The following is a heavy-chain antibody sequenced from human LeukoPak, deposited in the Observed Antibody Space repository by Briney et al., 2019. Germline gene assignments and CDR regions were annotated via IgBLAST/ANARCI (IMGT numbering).Heavy chain of an antibody. CDR1: GFTFSNAW. J-gene: IGHJ3*02. CDR3: AREKVYLDDYGDYPDAFDI. D-gene: IGHD4-17*01. Sequence: GGSLRLSCAASGFTFSNAWMSWVRQAPGKGLEWVGRIKSKTDGGTTDYAAPVKGRFTISRDDSKNTLYLQMNSLRAEDTAVYYCAREKVYLDDYGDYPDAFDIWGQGTMVTVSS. CDR2: IKSKTDGGTT. V-gene: IGHV3-15*01.